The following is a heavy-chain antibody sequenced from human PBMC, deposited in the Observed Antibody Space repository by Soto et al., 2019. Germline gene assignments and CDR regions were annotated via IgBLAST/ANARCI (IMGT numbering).Heavy chain of an antibody. CDR1: GDSLIQSY. CDR3: ANCMTAIHSNWFDP. V-gene: IGHV4-59*01. Sequence: PSETLSLTCTVSGDSLIQSYWNWIRQTPGKGLEWIGCVYYTGRTNVNPSFKSRVSMSVDTSKNQFSLKLDSATAADTATYYCANCMTAIHSNWFDPWGPGTLVTVSS. D-gene: IGHD2-21*02. J-gene: IGHJ5*02. CDR2: VYYTGRT.